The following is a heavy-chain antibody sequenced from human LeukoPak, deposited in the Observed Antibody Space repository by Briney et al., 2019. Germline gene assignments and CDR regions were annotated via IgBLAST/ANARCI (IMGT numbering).Heavy chain of an antibody. CDR1: GDTFTGYY. Sequence: ASEKVSCKASGDTFTGYYMQWVRQAPGQGLEWMGRINPNTGGTNSAQKFQGRVTMTRDTSITTAYMELSWLRSDDAAVYYCARVGDGLNDAFHVWVQGTLVTVSS. CDR2: INPNTGGT. V-gene: IGHV1-2*06. D-gene: IGHD5-24*01. CDR3: ARVGDGLNDAFHV. J-gene: IGHJ3*01.